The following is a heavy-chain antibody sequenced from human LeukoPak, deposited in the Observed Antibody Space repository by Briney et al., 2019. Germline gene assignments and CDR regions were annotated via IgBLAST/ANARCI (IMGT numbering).Heavy chain of an antibody. CDR1: GFTFSNAW. Sequence: PGGSLRISCEVSGFTFSNAWMSWVRQAPGKGLEWVGRVKSKTDGGTTDYGAPVKGRFTISRDDSKNTLYLQMNNLKTEDTAVYYCTTERRESSGWYNWCFDYWGQGTLVTVSS. V-gene: IGHV3-15*01. CDR2: VKSKTDGGTT. CDR3: TTERRESSGWYNWCFDY. D-gene: IGHD6-19*01. J-gene: IGHJ4*02.